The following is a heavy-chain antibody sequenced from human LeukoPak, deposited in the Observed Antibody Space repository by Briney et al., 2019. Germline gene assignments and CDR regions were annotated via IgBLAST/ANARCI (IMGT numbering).Heavy chain of an antibody. D-gene: IGHD3-10*01. CDR1: GFTFSSYW. Sequence: PGGSLRLSCAGSGFTFSSYWMSWVRQAPGKGLEWVANIKQDGSEKYYVDSVKGRFTISRDNAKNSLYLQMNSLRAEDTAVYYCARGWEVRGVLIPHICYMDVWGKGTTVTLSS. CDR3: ARGWEVRGVLIPHICYMDV. V-gene: IGHV3-7*01. J-gene: IGHJ6*03. CDR2: IKQDGSEK.